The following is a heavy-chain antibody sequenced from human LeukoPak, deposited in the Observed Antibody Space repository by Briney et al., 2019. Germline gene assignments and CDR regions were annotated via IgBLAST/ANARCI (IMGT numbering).Heavy chain of an antibody. V-gene: IGHV4-4*07. Sequence: SETLSLTCTVSGGSISSYYWSWIRQPAGKGLEWIGRIYTSGSTNYNPSLKSRVTMSVDTSKNQFSLKLSSVTAADTAVYYCARLGRVVVVPAAFDYWGQGTLVTVSS. J-gene: IGHJ4*02. CDR2: IYTSGST. CDR3: ARLGRVVVVPAAFDY. D-gene: IGHD2-2*01. CDR1: GGSISSYY.